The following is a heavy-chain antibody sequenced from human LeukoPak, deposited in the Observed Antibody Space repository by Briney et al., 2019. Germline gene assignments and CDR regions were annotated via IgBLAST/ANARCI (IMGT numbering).Heavy chain of an antibody. CDR3: PKDYYYDNSGYYSDNACDM. J-gene: IGHJ3*02. V-gene: IGHV3-30*02. D-gene: IGHD3-22*01. Sequence: GGSLRLSCAASGFTFSSYGMHWVRQAPGKGLEWVAFIRHDGSNKYYANSVKGRFTISRDNSKNTLYLQINSLRAENTAVYYCPKDYYYDNSGYYSDNACDMWGQGTMVSVFS. CDR2: IRHDGSNK. CDR1: GFTFSSYG.